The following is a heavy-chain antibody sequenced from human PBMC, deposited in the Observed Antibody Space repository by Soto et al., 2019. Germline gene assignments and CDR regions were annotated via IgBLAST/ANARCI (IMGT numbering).Heavy chain of an antibody. Sequence: GGSLRLSCAASGFTFSSYSMNWVRQAPGKGLEWVSSISSSSSYIYYADSVKGRFTISRDNAKNSLYLQMNSLRAEDTAVYYCARDPPGHSSGWYKLDYWGQGTLVTVSS. V-gene: IGHV3-21*01. D-gene: IGHD6-19*01. CDR2: ISSSSSYI. CDR1: GFTFSSYS. CDR3: ARDPPGHSSGWYKLDY. J-gene: IGHJ4*02.